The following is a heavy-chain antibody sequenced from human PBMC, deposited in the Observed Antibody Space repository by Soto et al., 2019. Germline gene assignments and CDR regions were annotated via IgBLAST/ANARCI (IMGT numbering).Heavy chain of an antibody. CDR3: ARGGRGTTNWFDP. V-gene: IGHV4-59*01. Sequence: SETLSLTCTVSGGSISSYYWSWIRQPPGKGLEWIGYIYYSGSTNYNPSLKSRVTISVDTSKNQFSLKLSSVTAADTAVYYCARGGRGTTNWFDPWGQGTLVTVSS. CDR1: GGSISSYY. D-gene: IGHD1-1*01. CDR2: IYYSGST. J-gene: IGHJ5*02.